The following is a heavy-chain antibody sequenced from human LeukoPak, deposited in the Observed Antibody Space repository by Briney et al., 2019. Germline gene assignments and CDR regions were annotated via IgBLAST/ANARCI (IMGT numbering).Heavy chain of an antibody. J-gene: IGHJ4*02. CDR3: AKQGFGC. V-gene: IGHV3-23*01. Sequence: PGGSLRLSCTASGFTLSSYAMSWVRQAPGEGLEWVSTISGSADNTNYAEAVKGRFTISRDNSKNTMYLQMNSLRAEDTAVYYSAKQGFGCWGQGTPVTVSS. CDR1: GFTLSSYA. CDR2: ISGSADNT.